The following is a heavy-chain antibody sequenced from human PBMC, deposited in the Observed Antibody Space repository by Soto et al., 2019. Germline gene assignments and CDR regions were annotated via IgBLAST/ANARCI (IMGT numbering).Heavy chain of an antibody. CDR2: IIGDGLYT. D-gene: IGHD3-10*01. CDR3: ARGILGSGTANDH. V-gene: IGHV3-74*03. J-gene: IGHJ4*02. Sequence: EVQLVESGGGLVQPGGSLILSCAASGFTFSKYWMGWVRQAPRKGLVWVSRIIGDGLYTTYADSVKGRFTISRDNAKNTVYLQMKSLRVEDTAVYYCARGILGSGTANDHWGQVTLVTVSS. CDR1: GFTFSKYW.